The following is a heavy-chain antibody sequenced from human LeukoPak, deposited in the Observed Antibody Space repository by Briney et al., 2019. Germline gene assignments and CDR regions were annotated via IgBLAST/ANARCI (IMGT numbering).Heavy chain of an antibody. V-gene: IGHV1-18*01. Sequence: GASVKVSCKASGYTFTSYGISWVRQAPGQGREWMGWISAHNGNTNYAQKLQGRVTMTTDTSTSTAYMELRSLRSDDTAVYYCARDGAVGGYWYFDLWGRGTLVTVSS. D-gene: IGHD3-16*01. CDR2: ISAHNGNT. CDR3: ARDGAVGGYWYFDL. J-gene: IGHJ2*01. CDR1: GYTFTSYG.